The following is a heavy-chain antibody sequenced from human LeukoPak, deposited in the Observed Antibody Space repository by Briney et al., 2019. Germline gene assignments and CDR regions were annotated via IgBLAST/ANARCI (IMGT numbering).Heavy chain of an antibody. J-gene: IGHJ1*01. CDR2: IYYSGRT. CDR3: ARRRYYDGSGYLD. Sequence: SETPSLSCIVSGDFVRNSNYYWDWIRQSPGKGLEWIGSIYYSGRTYYNPSLKTRVSMSVDTTKNHFSLKLTSVTAADTAVYYCARRRYYDGSGYLDWGQGTLVIVS. V-gene: IGHV4-39*01. D-gene: IGHD3-22*01. CDR1: GDFVRNSNYY.